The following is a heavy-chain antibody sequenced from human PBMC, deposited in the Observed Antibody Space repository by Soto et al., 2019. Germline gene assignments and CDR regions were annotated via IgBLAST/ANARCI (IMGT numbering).Heavy chain of an antibody. Sequence: GGSLRLSCAASGFTFSSYAMSWVRQAPGKGLEWVSAISGSGGSTYYADSVKGRFTISRDNSKNTLYLQMNSLRAEDTAVYYCAKDRSFGSYADAEYFQHWGQGTLVTVSS. CDR3: AKDRSFGSYADAEYFQH. D-gene: IGHD1-26*01. J-gene: IGHJ1*01. CDR2: ISGSGGST. V-gene: IGHV3-23*01. CDR1: GFTFSSYA.